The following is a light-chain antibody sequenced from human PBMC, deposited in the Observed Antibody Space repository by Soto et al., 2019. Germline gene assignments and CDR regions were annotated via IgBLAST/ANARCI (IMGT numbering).Light chain of an antibody. CDR1: SSNIGAGYD. CDR2: DNN. Sequence: QSVLTQPPSVSGAPGQRVTISCTGSSSNIGAGYDVHWYQQLPGTAPKLLIYDNNNRPSGVADRFSGSKSGTSASLAITGLQAEDEADYYCQSYDSSLSAYVFGTGTKLTVL. J-gene: IGLJ1*01. CDR3: QSYDSSLSAYV. V-gene: IGLV1-40*01.